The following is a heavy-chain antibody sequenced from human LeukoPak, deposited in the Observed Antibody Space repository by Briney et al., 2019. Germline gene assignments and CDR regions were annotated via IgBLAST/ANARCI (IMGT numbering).Heavy chain of an antibody. J-gene: IGHJ4*02. Sequence: ASVKVSCKASGYTFTSYGISWVRQAPGQGLEWMGLISAYNGNTNYAQKLQGRVTMTTDTSTSTAYMELRSLRSDDTAVYYCARVGYYGSGSYPPSDSDFDYWGQGTLVTVSS. V-gene: IGHV1-18*01. CDR1: GYTFTSYG. D-gene: IGHD3-10*01. CDR2: ISAYNGNT. CDR3: ARVGYYGSGSYPPSDSDFDY.